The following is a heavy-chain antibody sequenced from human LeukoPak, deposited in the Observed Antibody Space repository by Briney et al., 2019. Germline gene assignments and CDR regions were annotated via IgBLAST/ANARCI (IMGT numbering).Heavy chain of an antibody. V-gene: IGHV3-7*01. D-gene: IGHD1-26*01. J-gene: IGHJ4*02. Sequence: GGTLRLSCAASGFTFSSYGMSWVRQAPGKGLEWVANIKQDGSEKYYVDSVRGRFTISRDNAKNSLYLQMNSLRAEDTAVYYCARDRWELPFDYWGQGTLVTVSS. CDR2: IKQDGSEK. CDR1: GFTFSSYG. CDR3: ARDRWELPFDY.